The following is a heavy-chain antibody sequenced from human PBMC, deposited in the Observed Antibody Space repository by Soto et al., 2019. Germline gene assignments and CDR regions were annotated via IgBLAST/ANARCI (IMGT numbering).Heavy chain of an antibody. D-gene: IGHD6-19*01. CDR2: IYPGDSDT. Sequence: GESLKISCKGSGYSFTSYWISWVRQMPGKGLEWMGIIYPGDSDTRYSPSFQGQVTISADKSISTAYLQWSSLKASDTAMYYCARRAGSSGWYETFYFDYWGQGTLVTVSS. CDR3: ARRAGSSGWYETFYFDY. CDR1: GYSFTSYW. J-gene: IGHJ4*02. V-gene: IGHV5-51*01.